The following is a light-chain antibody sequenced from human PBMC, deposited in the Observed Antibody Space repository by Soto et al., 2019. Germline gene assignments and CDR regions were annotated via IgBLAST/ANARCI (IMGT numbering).Light chain of an antibody. V-gene: IGKV2-29*01. Sequence: DVVMTQTPLSLSVAPGQPSSISCKSSHSLLHITGETFLFWYLQKPGQSPQLLIYEVSTRVSGVPDRLSGSGSGTDFTLTISSLQAEDVAVYYCQQYYSTPLFGQGTRLEIK. CDR2: EVS. J-gene: IGKJ5*01. CDR1: HSLLHITGETF. CDR3: QQYYSTPL.